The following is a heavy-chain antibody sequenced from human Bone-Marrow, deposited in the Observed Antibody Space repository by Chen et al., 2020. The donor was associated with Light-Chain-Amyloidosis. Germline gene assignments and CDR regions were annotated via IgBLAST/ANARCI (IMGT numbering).Heavy chain of an antibody. D-gene: IGHD1-26*01. CDR1: GFTFSSYA. CDR3: ARDSVELRAFDI. J-gene: IGHJ3*02. CDR2: ISYDGSNK. Sequence: QVQLVESGGGVVQPGRSLRLSCAASGFTFSSYAVHWVRQAPGKGLEWVAVISYDGSNKYYADSVKGRFTISRDNSKNTLYLQMNSLRAEDTAVYYCARDSVELRAFDIWGQGTMVTVSS. V-gene: IGHV3-30-3*01.